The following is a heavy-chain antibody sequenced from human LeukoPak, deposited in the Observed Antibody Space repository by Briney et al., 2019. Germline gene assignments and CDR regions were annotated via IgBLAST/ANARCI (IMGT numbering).Heavy chain of an antibody. CDR3: ARSYTYGLPPYFDAFDI. CDR2: IYPGDSDT. V-gene: IGHV5-51*01. J-gene: IGHJ3*02. D-gene: IGHD5-18*01. CDR1: GYRFTSYW. Sequence: GGALEISCKGSGYRFTSYWMGWVRQMPGEGLEGMGIIYPGDSDTRYSPSFQGQVTISADKSISTAYLQWSSLKASDTAIYYCARSYTYGLPPYFDAFDIWGQGTMVTVSS.